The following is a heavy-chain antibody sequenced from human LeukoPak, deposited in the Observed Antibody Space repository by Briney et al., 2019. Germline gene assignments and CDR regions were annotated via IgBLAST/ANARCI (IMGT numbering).Heavy chain of an antibody. V-gene: IGHV3-23*01. Sequence: GGTLRLSCAAPAFTFSSSGMSWVRQAPGKGLEWGSAIIVDGLDIFYADAVKGRFTISRDNSKNTLYLQMNSLRDEDTALYYCAIHGGGTIRIEAFDVWGQGTMVTISS. CDR3: AIHGGGTIRIEAFDV. J-gene: IGHJ3*01. CDR1: AFTFSSSG. CDR2: IIVDGLDI. D-gene: IGHD3-3*01.